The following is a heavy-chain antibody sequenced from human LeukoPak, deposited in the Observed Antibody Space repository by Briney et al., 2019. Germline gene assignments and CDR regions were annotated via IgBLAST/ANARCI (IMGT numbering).Heavy chain of an antibody. Sequence: GASVKVSCKASGGTFSSYAISWVRQAPGQGLEWMGGIIPIFGTANYAQKFQGRVTITADESTSTAYMELSSLRSEDTAVYYCAREFRPEPAVRSRSHAFDIWGQGTMVTVSS. V-gene: IGHV1-69*13. CDR3: AREFRPEPAVRSRSHAFDI. CDR1: GGTFSSYA. J-gene: IGHJ3*02. CDR2: IIPIFGTA. D-gene: IGHD1-14*01.